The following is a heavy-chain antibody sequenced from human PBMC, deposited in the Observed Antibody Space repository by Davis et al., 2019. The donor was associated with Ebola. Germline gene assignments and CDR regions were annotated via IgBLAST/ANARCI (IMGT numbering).Heavy chain of an antibody. CDR3: ARDSADSSGYYHRFDY. Sequence: PGGSLRLSCAASGFTFSSYSMNWVRQAPGKGLEWVSYISSSSSTIYYADSVKGRFTIPRDNAKNSLYLQMNSLRDEDTAVYYCARDSADSSGYYHRFDYWGQGTLVTVSS. CDR2: ISSSSSTI. D-gene: IGHD3-22*01. J-gene: IGHJ4*02. V-gene: IGHV3-48*02. CDR1: GFTFSSYS.